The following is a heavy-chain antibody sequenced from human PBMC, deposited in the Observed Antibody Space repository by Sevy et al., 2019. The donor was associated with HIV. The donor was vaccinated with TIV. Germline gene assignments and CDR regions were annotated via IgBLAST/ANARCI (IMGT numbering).Heavy chain of an antibody. CDR2: VYYDGNNK. CDR3: AIDLTTANYMNNYY. CDR1: GFTFSTYP. D-gene: IGHD1-1*01. V-gene: IGHV3-30*02. J-gene: IGHJ4*02. Sequence: GGSLRLSCAASGFTFSTYPMHWVRQAPGRGLEWVAYVYYDGNNKYYADSVKGRFTISRDNSQNTLYLQMNSLRSEDTAVYYCAIDLTTANYMNNYYWGQGTLVTVSS.